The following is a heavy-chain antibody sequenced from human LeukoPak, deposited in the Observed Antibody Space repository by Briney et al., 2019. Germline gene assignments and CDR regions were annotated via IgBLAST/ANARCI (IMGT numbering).Heavy chain of an antibody. CDR1: GFSLSKYW. D-gene: IGHD5-12*01. CDR2: IKEDGSAK. V-gene: IGHV3-7*04. CDR3: ARDSPGYGGYSY. J-gene: IGHJ4*02. Sequence: GGSLRLSCAASGFSLSKYWMNWVRQAPGKGLEWVANIKEDGSAKYYVDSMKGRFTISRDNAKNSLYLQINSLRAEDTAVYYCARDSPGYGGYSYWGQGTLVTVSS.